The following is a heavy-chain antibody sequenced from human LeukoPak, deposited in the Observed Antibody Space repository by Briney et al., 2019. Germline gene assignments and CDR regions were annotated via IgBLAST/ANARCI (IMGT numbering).Heavy chain of an antibody. Sequence: SETLSLTCAVSGGSISSGGYSWSWIRQPPGKGLEWIRYIYHSGSTYYNPSLKSRVTISVDRSKNQFSLKLSSVTAADTAVYYCATTAWGAFDIWGQGTMVTVSS. CDR2: IYHSGST. D-gene: IGHD1-26*01. CDR1: GGSISSGGYS. J-gene: IGHJ3*02. V-gene: IGHV4-30-2*01. CDR3: ATTAWGAFDI.